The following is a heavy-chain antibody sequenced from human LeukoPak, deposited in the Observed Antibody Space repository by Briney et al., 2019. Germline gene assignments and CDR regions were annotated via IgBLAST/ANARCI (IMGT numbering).Heavy chain of an antibody. D-gene: IGHD3-16*01. CDR3: ARVTRGSTFDI. Sequence: SETLSLTCTVSGGSITSYYWSWIRQPVGKGLEWIGRFYSSGSTNYNPSLKSRVTISVDKSKTQFSLKLTSVTAADSAVYYCARVTRGSTFDIWGQGTMVTVSS. V-gene: IGHV4-4*07. J-gene: IGHJ3*02. CDR2: FYSSGST. CDR1: GGSITSYY.